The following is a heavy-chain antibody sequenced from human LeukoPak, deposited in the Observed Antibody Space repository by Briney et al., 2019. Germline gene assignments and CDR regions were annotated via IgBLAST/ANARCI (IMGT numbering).Heavy chain of an antibody. CDR3: ASRYEGASYFYYGMDV. V-gene: IGHV3-66*01. CDR1: GFTLCSTY. Sequence: GGSLRLSCAVSGFTLCSTYMSWVRQAPGKGLEWVSIIYGGTSTYYSDSVRGRFTISRDDSRNTLYLQMSSLRAEDTAVYYCASRYEGASYFYYGMDVWGQGTTVTVSS. CDR2: IYGGTST. J-gene: IGHJ6*02. D-gene: IGHD1-14*01.